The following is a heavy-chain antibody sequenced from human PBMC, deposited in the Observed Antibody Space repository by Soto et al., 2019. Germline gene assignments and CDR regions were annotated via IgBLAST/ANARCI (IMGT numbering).Heavy chain of an antibody. V-gene: IGHV1-24*01. CDR2: FDPEDGET. J-gene: IGHJ6*02. D-gene: IGHD3-10*01. Sequence: QVQLVQSGAEVKKPGASVKVSCKVSGYTLTELSMHWVRQAPGKGLEWMGGFDPEDGETIYAQKFQGRVTMTEDTSTDTAYMEVSSLRSEDTAVYYCATRRITMVRGPTSTLYGMDVWCQGTTVTVSS. CDR3: ATRRITMVRGPTSTLYGMDV. CDR1: GYTLTELS.